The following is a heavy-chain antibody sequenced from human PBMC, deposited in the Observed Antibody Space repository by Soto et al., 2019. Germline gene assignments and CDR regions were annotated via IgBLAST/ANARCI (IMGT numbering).Heavy chain of an antibody. CDR1: GYDFTTYG. V-gene: IGHV1-18*01. Sequence: QVHLVQSGAEVKKPGASVKVSCKGSGYDFTTYGLPWVRQAPGQGLEWMAWISAHNGNTDYAQKRQGRVTVTRDTSTSTAYMELRSLRSDDTAVYYCARGRYGDYWGQGALVTVSS. J-gene: IGHJ4*02. D-gene: IGHD1-1*01. CDR2: ISAHNGNT. CDR3: ARGRYGDY.